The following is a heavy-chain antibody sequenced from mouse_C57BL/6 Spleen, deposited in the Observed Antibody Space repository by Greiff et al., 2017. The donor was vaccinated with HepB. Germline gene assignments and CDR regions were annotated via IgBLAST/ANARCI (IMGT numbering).Heavy chain of an antibody. D-gene: IGHD1-1*01. Sequence: VQLKQSGPELVKPGASVKMSCKASGYTFTDYNMHWVKQSHGKSLEWIGYINPNNGGTSYNQKFKGKATLTVNKSSSTAYMELRSLTSEDSAVYYCARDGYYGSSHWYFDVWGTGTTVTVSS. CDR3: ARDGYYGSSHWYFDV. CDR2: INPNNGGT. CDR1: GYTFTDYN. J-gene: IGHJ1*03. V-gene: IGHV1-22*01.